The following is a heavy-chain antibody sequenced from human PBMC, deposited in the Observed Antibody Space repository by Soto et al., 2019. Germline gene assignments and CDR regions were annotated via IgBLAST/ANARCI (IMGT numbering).Heavy chain of an antibody. CDR3: ARGPRLSLWSAPYGSGSYHGTYYYYGMDV. CDR1: GGSFSGYY. V-gene: IGHV4-34*01. D-gene: IGHD3-10*01. Sequence: SETLSLTCAVYGGSFSGYYWSWIRQPPGKGLEWIGEINHSGSTNYNPSLKSRVTISVDTSKNAFSLKLSSVTAADTAVYYWARGPRLSLWSAPYGSGSYHGTYYYYGMDVWGQGTTVTVSS. CDR2: INHSGST. J-gene: IGHJ6*02.